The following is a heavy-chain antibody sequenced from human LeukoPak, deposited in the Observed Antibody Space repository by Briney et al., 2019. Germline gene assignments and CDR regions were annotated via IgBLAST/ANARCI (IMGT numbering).Heavy chain of an antibody. CDR1: GFAFGSYT. CDR2: ISSTGFYV. Sequence: PGGSLRLSCTASGFAFGSYTITWVRQAPGKGLEWVSSISSTGFYVYYADSVKGRFAISRDNAMNSLYLQMNSLRADDTAVYYCARVAGQGWGPITTDVNGYLDYWGQGTLVTVFS. CDR3: ARVAGQGWGPITTDVNGYLDY. V-gene: IGHV3-21*01. J-gene: IGHJ4*02. D-gene: IGHD1-14*01.